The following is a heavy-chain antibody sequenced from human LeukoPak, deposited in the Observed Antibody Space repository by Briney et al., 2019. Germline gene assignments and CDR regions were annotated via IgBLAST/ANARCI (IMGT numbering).Heavy chain of an antibody. Sequence: GGSLRLSCAASGFTFSSYSMNWVRQAPGKGLEWVSSISSSSSYIYYADSVKGRFTISRDNAKNSLYLQMNSLRAEDTAVYYCAGDGEGGAERTMIVVVDLNYWGQGTLVTVSS. CDR3: AGDGEGGAERTMIVVVDLNY. J-gene: IGHJ4*02. CDR1: GFTFSSYS. V-gene: IGHV3-21*01. CDR2: ISSSSSYI. D-gene: IGHD3-22*01.